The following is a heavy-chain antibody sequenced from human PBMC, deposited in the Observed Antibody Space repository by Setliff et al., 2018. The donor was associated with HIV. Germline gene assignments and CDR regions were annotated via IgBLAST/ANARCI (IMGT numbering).Heavy chain of an antibody. Sequence: GASVKVSCKASGGTFSSYAISWVRQAPGQGLEWMGGIIPMFGAANYAQKFQGRVTITTDASTSAAYMELSSLRSEDTAVYYCTRGYCSSTSCYGIYYFDNWGQGTPVTVSS. V-gene: IGHV1-69*05. D-gene: IGHD2-2*01. CDR1: GGTFSSYA. J-gene: IGHJ4*02. CDR2: IIPMFGAA. CDR3: TRGYCSSTSCYGIYYFDN.